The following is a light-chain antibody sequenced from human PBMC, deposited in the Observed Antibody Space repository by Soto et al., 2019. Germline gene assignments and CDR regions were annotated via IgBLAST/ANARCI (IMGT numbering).Light chain of an antibody. Sequence: EIVMTQSPXTLSVSPGERATLSCRASQSVSGNLAWYQQKPGQAPRLLIYGASTRATGIPARFSGSGSGTEFTLTISSLQSEDFAVYYCQQYNNWPLTFGGGTKVEIK. CDR1: QSVSGN. CDR3: QQYNNWPLT. CDR2: GAS. J-gene: IGKJ4*01. V-gene: IGKV3-15*01.